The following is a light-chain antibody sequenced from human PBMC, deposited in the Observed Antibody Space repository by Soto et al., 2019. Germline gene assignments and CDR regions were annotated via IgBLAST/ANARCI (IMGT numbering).Light chain of an antibody. CDR3: QQYGSSSWT. CDR1: QSVSSSY. J-gene: IGKJ1*01. Sequence: DIVLTQSPGTLSLSPVERATLSCPASQSVSSSYLAWYQQKPGQAPRLLIYGASSRATGIPDRFSGSGSGTDFTLTISRLEPEDFAVYYCQQYGSSSWTFGQGTKVDIK. CDR2: GAS. V-gene: IGKV3-20*01.